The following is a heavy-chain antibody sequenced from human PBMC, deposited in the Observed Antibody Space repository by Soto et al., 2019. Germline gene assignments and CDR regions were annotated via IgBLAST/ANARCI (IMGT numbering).Heavy chain of an antibody. J-gene: IGHJ5*02. CDR1: GGTFSSYA. V-gene: IGHV1-69*01. CDR2: IIPIFGTA. Sequence: QVQLVQSGAEVKKPGSSVMVSCKASGGTFSSYAISWVRQAPGQGLEWMGGIIPIFGTANYAQKFQGRVTITADESTSTAYMELSSLRSEDTAVYYCARLLQWELSSGFDPWGQGTLVTVSS. D-gene: IGHD1-26*01. CDR3: ARLLQWELSSGFDP.